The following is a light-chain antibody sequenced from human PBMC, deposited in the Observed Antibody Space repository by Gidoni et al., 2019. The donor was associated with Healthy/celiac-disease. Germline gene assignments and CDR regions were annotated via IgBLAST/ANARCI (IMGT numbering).Light chain of an antibody. V-gene: IGLV1-47*02. J-gene: IGLJ2*01. CDR3: AAWDDSLSGPVV. Sequence: SVLPQPPSASGPPGQRVTISCSGSSSNIGSNYVYWYQQPPGTAPTLLIYSNNQRPSGVPDRFSGSKSGTSASLAISGLRSEDEADYYCAAWDDSLSGPVVFGGGTKLTVL. CDR2: SNN. CDR1: SSNIGSNY.